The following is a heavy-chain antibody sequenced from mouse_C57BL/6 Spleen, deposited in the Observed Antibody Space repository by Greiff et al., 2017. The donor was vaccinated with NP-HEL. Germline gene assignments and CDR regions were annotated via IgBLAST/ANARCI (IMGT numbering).Heavy chain of an antibody. CDR3: ARRGQLRLPYAMDY. D-gene: IGHD3-2*02. Sequence: EVKLMESGGDLVKPGGSLKLSCAASGFTFSSYGMSWVRQTPDKRLEWVATISSGGSYTYYPDSVKGRFTISRDNAKNTLYLQMSSLKSEDTAMYYCARRGQLRLPYAMDYWGQGTSVTVSS. J-gene: IGHJ4*01. CDR2: ISSGGSYT. CDR1: GFTFSSYG. V-gene: IGHV5-6*02.